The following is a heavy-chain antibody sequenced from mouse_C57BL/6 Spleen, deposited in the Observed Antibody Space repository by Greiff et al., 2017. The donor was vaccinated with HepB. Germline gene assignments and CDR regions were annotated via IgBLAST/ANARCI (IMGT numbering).Heavy chain of an antibody. V-gene: IGHV1-64*01. CDR2: IHPNSGST. D-gene: IGHD1-1*01. CDR1: GYTFPSYW. J-gene: IGHJ2*01. Sequence: QVQLQQPGAELVKPGASVKLSCKASGYTFPSYWMHWVKQRPGQGLEWIGMIHPNSGSTNYNEKFKSKATLTVDKSSSTAYMKLSSLTSEDSAVYYCARYPYYYGSSNGYFDYWGQGTTLTVSS. CDR3: ARYPYYYGSSNGYFDY.